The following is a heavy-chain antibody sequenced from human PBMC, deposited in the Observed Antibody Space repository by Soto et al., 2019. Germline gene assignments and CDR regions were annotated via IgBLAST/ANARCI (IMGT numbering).Heavy chain of an antibody. CDR2: ISSSSSTI. CDR1: GFTFSSYS. CDR3: ARGLYYYDSSGYCGY. Sequence: EVQLVESGGGLVQPGGSLRLSCAASGFTFSSYSMNWVRQAPGKGLEWVSCISSSSSTIYYADSVKGRFTISRDNAKNSLYLQMNSLRDEDTAVYYCARGLYYYDSSGYCGYWGQGTLVTVSS. V-gene: IGHV3-48*02. J-gene: IGHJ4*02. D-gene: IGHD3-22*01.